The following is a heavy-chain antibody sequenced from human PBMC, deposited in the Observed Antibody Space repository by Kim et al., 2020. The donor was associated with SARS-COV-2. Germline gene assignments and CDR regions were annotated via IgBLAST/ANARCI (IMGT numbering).Heavy chain of an antibody. D-gene: IGHD2-15*01. CDR1: GGSISSYY. V-gene: IGHV4-59*08. CDR2: IYYSGST. CDR3: ARRGRDGYYFDY. J-gene: IGHJ4*02. Sequence: SETLSLTCTVSGGSISSYYWSWIRQPPGKGLEWIGYIYYSGSTNYNPSLKSRVTISVDTSKNQFSLKLSSVTAADTAVYYCARRGRDGYYFDYWGQGTLVTVSS.